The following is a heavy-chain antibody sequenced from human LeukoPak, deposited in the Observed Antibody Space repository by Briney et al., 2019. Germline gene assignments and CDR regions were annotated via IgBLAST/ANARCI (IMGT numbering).Heavy chain of an antibody. CDR1: GFTFSSYS. CDR3: ARDAYSSSWYRYFQH. J-gene: IGHJ1*01. Sequence: GGSLRLSCAASGFTFSSYSMNWVRQAPGKGLEWVSSISSSSSYIYYADSVKGRFTISRDNAKNSLYLQMNSLRAEDTAVYYCARDAYSSSWYRYFQHWGQGTLVTVSS. CDR2: ISSSSSYI. D-gene: IGHD6-13*01. V-gene: IGHV3-21*01.